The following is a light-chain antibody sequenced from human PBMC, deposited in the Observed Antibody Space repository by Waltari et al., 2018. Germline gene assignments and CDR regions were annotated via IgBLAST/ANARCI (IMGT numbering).Light chain of an antibody. Sequence: EIVLTQSPGTLSLSPGERATLSCRTSQSLVSSYLAWYQQKPGQAPRLLMYDVSSRATGIPDKFRCSGSWTEFTLTISRLEPEDSAVYYCQQYLSSTRTFGQGTKLEIK. CDR3: QQYLSSTRT. CDR1: QSLVSSY. J-gene: IGKJ2*01. CDR2: DVS. V-gene: IGKV3-20*01.